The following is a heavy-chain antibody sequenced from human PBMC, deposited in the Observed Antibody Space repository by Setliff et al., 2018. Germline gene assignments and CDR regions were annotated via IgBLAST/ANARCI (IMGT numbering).Heavy chain of an antibody. CDR2: INPSSGRT. CDR1: GYTFTSHY. CDR3: ARDVFPYHYEVAFDI. D-gene: IGHD3-22*01. V-gene: IGHV1-46*01. Sequence: ASVKVSCKASGYTFTSHYMHWVRQAPGLGLEWMGTINPSSGRTSYAQKVQGRVTMTRDTSTSTVYMDMSSLRSEDTAVYYCARDVFPYHYEVAFDIWGQGTRVTVSS. J-gene: IGHJ3*02.